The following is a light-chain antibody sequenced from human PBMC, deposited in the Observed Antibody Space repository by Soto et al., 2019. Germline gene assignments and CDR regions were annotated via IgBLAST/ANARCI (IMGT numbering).Light chain of an antibody. CDR3: QQRSHWPT. V-gene: IGKV3-15*01. J-gene: IGKJ1*01. CDR2: DAS. Sequence: EIVMTQSPATLSVSPGEGATLSCRASQGIGSTLAWYQHKPGQTPRLLIYDASTRATGVPARFSGGGSGTEFTLTINNLQSEDFAFYFCQQRSHWPTFGQGTKVEIK. CDR1: QGIGST.